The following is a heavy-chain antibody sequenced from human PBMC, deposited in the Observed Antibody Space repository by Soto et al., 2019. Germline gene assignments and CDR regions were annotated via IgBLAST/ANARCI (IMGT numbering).Heavy chain of an antibody. V-gene: IGHV1-2*02. CDR3: ARGGGVGVAGSAAFDM. CDR2: INPATGAA. D-gene: IGHD3-3*01. Sequence: QLHLVQSGAVVKKPGASVTVSCSASGYPVTAYYMHWVRQAPGRGLEWMGGINPATGAAKYTQTLRGMGTTTRDSSSSTVFRGLRGLTSEDTAVFYCARGGGVGVAGSAAFDMWGQGTVVTVSS. J-gene: IGHJ3*02. CDR1: GYPVTAYY.